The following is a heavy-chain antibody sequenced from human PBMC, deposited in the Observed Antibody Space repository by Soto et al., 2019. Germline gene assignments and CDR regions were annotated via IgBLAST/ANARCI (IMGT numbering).Heavy chain of an antibody. Sequence: EGSLRLSCAASGFTFSSYGMHWVRQAPGKGLEWVAVISYDGSNKYYADSVKGRFTISRDNSKNTLYLQMNSLRAEDTAVYYCAKGGLYCSSTSCYYWYYYYYMDVWGKGTTVTVSS. CDR3: AKGGLYCSSTSCYYWYYYYYMDV. CDR1: GFTFSSYG. D-gene: IGHD2-2*01. V-gene: IGHV3-30*18. CDR2: ISYDGSNK. J-gene: IGHJ6*03.